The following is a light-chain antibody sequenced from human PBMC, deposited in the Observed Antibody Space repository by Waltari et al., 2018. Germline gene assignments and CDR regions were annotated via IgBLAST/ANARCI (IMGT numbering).Light chain of an antibody. V-gene: IGKV3-15*01. Sequence: EIVMTQSPAALSLFPGERVPLSCRASQSVDSKLAWYQQKPGQAPRLLIYASSTRATGIPARVSGGGSGTEFTLTISSLQSEDFAVYYCQQYNNWPLTFGGGTKVEIK. CDR2: ASS. CDR1: QSVDSK. J-gene: IGKJ4*01. CDR3: QQYNNWPLT.